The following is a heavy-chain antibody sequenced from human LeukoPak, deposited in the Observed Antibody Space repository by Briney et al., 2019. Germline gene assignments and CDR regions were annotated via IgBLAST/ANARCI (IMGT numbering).Heavy chain of an antibody. CDR2: ISGSGGST. V-gene: IGHV3-23*01. CDR1: GFTFNSYA. J-gene: IGHJ6*03. CDR3: AKLASGNPLGNMDV. D-gene: IGHD4-23*01. Sequence: PGGSLRLSCAASGFTFNSYAVSWVSQAPGKGLEWVSAISGSGGSTYYADSVKGRFTISRDNSKNTLYLQMNSLRAVDTGVYYCAKLASGNPLGNMDVWGKGTTVTVSS.